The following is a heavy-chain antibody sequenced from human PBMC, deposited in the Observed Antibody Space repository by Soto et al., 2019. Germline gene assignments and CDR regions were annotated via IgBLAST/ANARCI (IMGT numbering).Heavy chain of an antibody. Sequence: SETLSLTCTVSGGSISSYYWSWIRQPPGKGLEWIGYIYYSGSTNYNPSLKSRVTISVDTSKNQFSLKLSSVTAADTAVYYCARATGLRWPSPYYYYYMDVWGKGTTVTVSS. J-gene: IGHJ6*03. D-gene: IGHD4-17*01. CDR2: IYYSGST. V-gene: IGHV4-59*01. CDR3: ARATGLRWPSPYYYYYMDV. CDR1: GGSISSYY.